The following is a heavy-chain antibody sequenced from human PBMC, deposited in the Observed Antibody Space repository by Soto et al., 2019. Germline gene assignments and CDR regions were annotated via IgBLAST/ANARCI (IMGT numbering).Heavy chain of an antibody. D-gene: IGHD3-22*01. V-gene: IGHV3-30*03. J-gene: IGHJ4*02. CDR1: GFTFSSYG. CDR2: ISYDGSNK. CDR3: AILAHYDSSGYLDY. Sequence: GGSLRLSCAASGFTFSSYGMHWVRQAPGKGLEWVAVISYDGSNKYYADSVKGRFTISRDNSKNTLYLQMNSLRAEDTAVYYCAILAHYDSSGYLDYWGQGTLVTVSS.